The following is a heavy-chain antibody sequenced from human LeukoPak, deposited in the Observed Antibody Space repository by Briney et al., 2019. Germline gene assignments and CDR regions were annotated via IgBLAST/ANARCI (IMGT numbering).Heavy chain of an antibody. CDR1: GFTFRSYS. CDR3: ARAGPAAIETYYYYYMDV. D-gene: IGHD2-2*02. V-gene: IGHV3-21*01. J-gene: IGHJ6*03. Sequence: GGSLRLSCAASGFTFRSYSMNWVRQAPGKGLEWVSSISSSSSYIYYAASVKGRFTISRDNAKNSLYLQMNRLRAEDTAVYYCARAGPAAIETYYYYYMDVWGKGTTVTVSS. CDR2: ISSSSSYI.